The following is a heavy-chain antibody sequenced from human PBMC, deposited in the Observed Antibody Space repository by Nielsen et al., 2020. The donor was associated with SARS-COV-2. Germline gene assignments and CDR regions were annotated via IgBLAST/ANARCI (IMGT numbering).Heavy chain of an antibody. Sequence: ASVKVSCKASGYTFNSYGINWVRQAPGQGLEWMGWITAYTGNTNYAQKVQGRVTMTTDTSTTTAYMELRSLRSDDTAVYYCARAVGDDYVWGSYHPPRVDRWGQGTLVTVSS. D-gene: IGHD3-16*02. CDR2: ITAYTGNT. J-gene: IGHJ5*02. CDR3: ARAVGDDYVWGSYHPPRVDR. CDR1: GYTFNSYG. V-gene: IGHV1-18*04.